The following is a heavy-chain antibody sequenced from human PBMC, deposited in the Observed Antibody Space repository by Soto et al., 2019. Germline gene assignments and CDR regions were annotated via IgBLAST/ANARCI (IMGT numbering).Heavy chain of an antibody. CDR3: AKDKTGLCS. J-gene: IGHJ5*02. V-gene: IGHV3-30*18. CDR1: GFTFSSYG. D-gene: IGHD2-2*01. CDR2: ISYDGSNK. Sequence: LRLSCAASGFTFSSYGMHWVRQAPGKGLEWVAVISYDGSNKYYADSVKGRFTISRDNSKNTLYLQMNSLRAEDTAVYYCAKDKTGLCSWGQGTLVTVSS.